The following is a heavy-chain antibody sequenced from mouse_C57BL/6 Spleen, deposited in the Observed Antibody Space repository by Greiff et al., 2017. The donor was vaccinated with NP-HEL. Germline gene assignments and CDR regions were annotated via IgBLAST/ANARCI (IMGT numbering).Heavy chain of an antibody. D-gene: IGHD1-1*01. V-gene: IGHV5-6*01. CDR2: ISSGGSYT. Sequence: EVMLVESGGDLVKPGGSLKLSCAASGFTFSSYGMSWVRQTPDKRLEWVATISSGGSYTYYPDSVKGRFTISRDNAKNNLYLQMSSLKSEDTAMYYCARLPYSYFDYWGQGTTLTVSS. CDR1: GFTFSSYG. J-gene: IGHJ2*01. CDR3: ARLPYSYFDY.